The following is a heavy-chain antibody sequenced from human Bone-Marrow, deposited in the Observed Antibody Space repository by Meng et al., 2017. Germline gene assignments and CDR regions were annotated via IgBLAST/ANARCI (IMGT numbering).Heavy chain of an antibody. CDR3: ARPSNRPYYYDSSGDLDY. Sequence: ASVKVSCKASGYTFTSYAMNWVRQAPGQGLEWMGWINTNTGNPTYAQGFTGRFVFSLDTSVSTASLQISSLKAEDTAVYYCARPSNRPYYYDSSGDLDYWGQGTLVTVSS. CDR2: INTNTGNP. V-gene: IGHV7-4-1*02. CDR1: GYTFTSYA. D-gene: IGHD3-22*01. J-gene: IGHJ4*02.